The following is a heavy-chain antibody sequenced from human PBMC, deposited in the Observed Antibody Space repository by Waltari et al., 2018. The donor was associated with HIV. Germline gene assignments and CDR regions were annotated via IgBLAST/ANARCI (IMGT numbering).Heavy chain of an antibody. V-gene: IGHV4-31*03. D-gene: IGHD4-17*01. CDR1: GGPVSSDRHD. J-gene: IGHJ6*02. CDR2: IYYSGST. Sequence: QVQLQESGPGLVKPSQTLSLTCTVSGGPVSSDRHDWSWIRQHPGKGLVWIGYIYYSGSTYSNPSLKSRVIISIDTSQNQFSLELTSVTAADTAVYYCARDSGLYGTYSHGMDVWGQGTTVTVSS. CDR3: ARDSGLYGTYSHGMDV.